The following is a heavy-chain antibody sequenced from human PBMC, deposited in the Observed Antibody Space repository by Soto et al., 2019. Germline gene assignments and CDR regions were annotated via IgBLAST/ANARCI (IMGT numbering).Heavy chain of an antibody. V-gene: IGHV2-5*02. CDR3: AHKGGGDRILDY. CDR1: GFSLSTSGVG. D-gene: IGHD3-16*01. J-gene: IGHJ4*02. CDR2: IYWDDAK. Sequence: QITLKESGPTLVKPTQTLTLTCTFSGFSLSTSGVGVGWIRQPPGKALEWLALIYWDDAKEYSPSLKSRLTITKDTSKNQLVLIMTNMDPVDTAPYYCAHKGGGDRILDYWGQGTLVTVSS.